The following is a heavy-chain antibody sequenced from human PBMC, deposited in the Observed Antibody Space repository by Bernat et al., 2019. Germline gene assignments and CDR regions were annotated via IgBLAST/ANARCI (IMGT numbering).Heavy chain of an antibody. CDR2: IWYDGSNK. CDR1: GFTFSSYG. Sequence: QVQLVESGGGVVQPGRSLRLSCAASGFTFSSYGIHWVRQAPGKGLEWVAVIWYDGSNKYYADSVKGRFTISRDNSKNTLYLQMNSLRAEDTAVYYCARDDGPGLVDYWGQGTLVTVSS. J-gene: IGHJ4*02. D-gene: IGHD2-8*01. V-gene: IGHV3-33*01. CDR3: ARDDGPGLVDY.